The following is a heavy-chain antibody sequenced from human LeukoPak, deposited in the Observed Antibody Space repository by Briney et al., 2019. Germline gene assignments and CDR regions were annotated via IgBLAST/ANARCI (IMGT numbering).Heavy chain of an antibody. CDR3: ARVLAVTSSQAIDY. CDR2: IIPILGTA. D-gene: IGHD4-11*01. V-gene: IGHV1-69*13. Sequence: GASVKVSCKASGGTFSSYAISWVRQAPGQGLEWMGGIIPILGTANYAQKFQGRVTITADESTSTAYMELSSLRSEDTAVYYCARVLAVTSSQAIDYWGQGTLVTVSS. CDR1: GGTFSSYA. J-gene: IGHJ4*02.